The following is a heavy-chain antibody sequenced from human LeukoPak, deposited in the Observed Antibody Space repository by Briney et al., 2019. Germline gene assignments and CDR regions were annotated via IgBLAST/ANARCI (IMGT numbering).Heavy chain of an antibody. J-gene: IGHJ4*02. CDR3: ARVDGGSCDY. CDR1: GGSFSGYY. Sequence: SETLSLTCAVYGGSFSGYYWSWIRQPPGKGLEWIGEINHSGSTSYNPSLKSRVIISVDTSKNQFSLKVSSVTAADTAVCYCARVDGGSCDYWGQGTLVTVSS. V-gene: IGHV4-34*01. CDR2: INHSGST. D-gene: IGHD2-15*01.